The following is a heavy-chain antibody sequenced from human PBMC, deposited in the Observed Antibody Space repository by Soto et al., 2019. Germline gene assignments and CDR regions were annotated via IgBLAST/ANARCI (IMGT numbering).Heavy chain of an antibody. D-gene: IGHD2-2*02. CDR3: ARGGYCSSTSCYTQRGGVERRLYYYYYGMDV. Sequence: QVQLVESGRGVVQPGRSLRLSCAASGFTFSNYGMHWVRQAPGKGLEWVAVIWSDGSNKYYADSVKGRFTISRDNSKNTLYLQMNSVSAEDTAVYYCARGGYCSSTSCYTQRGGVERRLYYYYYGMDVWGQGTTVTVSS. CDR2: IWSDGSNK. V-gene: IGHV3-33*01. CDR1: GFTFSNYG. J-gene: IGHJ6*02.